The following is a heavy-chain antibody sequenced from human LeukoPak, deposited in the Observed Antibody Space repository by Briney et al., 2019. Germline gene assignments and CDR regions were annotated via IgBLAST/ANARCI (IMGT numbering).Heavy chain of an antibody. D-gene: IGHD3-10*01. Sequence: ASVKVSCKASGGTFSSYAISWVRQAPGQELEWMGGIIPIFGTANYAQKFQGRVMITADKSTSTAYMELSSLRSEDTAVYYCALMGRGVITRGYWGQGTLVTVSS. CDR1: GGTFSSYA. V-gene: IGHV1-69*06. CDR2: IIPIFGTA. CDR3: ALMGRGVITRGY. J-gene: IGHJ4*02.